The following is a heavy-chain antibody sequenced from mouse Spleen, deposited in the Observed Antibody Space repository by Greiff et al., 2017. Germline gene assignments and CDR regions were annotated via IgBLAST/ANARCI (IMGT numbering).Heavy chain of an antibody. Sequence: QVQLQQSGAELMKPGASVKLSCKATGYTFTGYWIEWVKQRPGHGLEWIGEILPGSGSTNYNAKFKGKATFTADTSSNTAYMQLSSLTTEDSAIYYCARYSNSSFAYWGQGTLVTVSA. CDR3: ARYSNSSFAY. CDR1: GYTFTGYW. CDR2: ILPGSGST. D-gene: IGHD2-5*01. J-gene: IGHJ3*01. V-gene: IGHV1-9*01.